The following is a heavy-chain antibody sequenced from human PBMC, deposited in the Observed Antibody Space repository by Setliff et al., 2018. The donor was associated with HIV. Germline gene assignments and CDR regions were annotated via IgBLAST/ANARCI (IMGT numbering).Heavy chain of an antibody. V-gene: IGHV4-31*03. CDR3: ARTKGGSKHGSFWDS. J-gene: IGHJ5*02. CDR2: IHYNGIT. Sequence: PSETLSLTCTVSGDSISTDGLYWTWIRQHPATGLEWIGYIHYNGITYYNPSLESRVSISVDLSKNQFSLKLNSVTVADTAVYYCARTKGGSKHGSFWDSWGQGILVTVSS. D-gene: IGHD3-10*01. CDR1: GDSISTDGLY.